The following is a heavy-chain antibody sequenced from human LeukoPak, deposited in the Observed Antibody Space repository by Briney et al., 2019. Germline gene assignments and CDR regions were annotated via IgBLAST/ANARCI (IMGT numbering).Heavy chain of an antibody. CDR2: FDPEDGET. J-gene: IGHJ4*02. CDR3: ARRGPYDSSGYSIGYYFDY. D-gene: IGHD3-22*01. CDR1: GYTLTELS. V-gene: IGHV1-24*01. Sequence: ASVKVSCKVSGYTLTELSMHWVRQAPGKGLEWMGGFDPEDGETIYAQKFQGRVTITRDTSASTAYMELSSLRSEDMAVYYCARRGPYDSSGYSIGYYFDYWGQGTLVTVSS.